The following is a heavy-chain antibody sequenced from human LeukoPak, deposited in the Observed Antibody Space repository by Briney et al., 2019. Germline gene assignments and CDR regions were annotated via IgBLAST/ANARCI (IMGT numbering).Heavy chain of an antibody. CDR2: INPNSGGT. CDR3: AIEDSSGWYSYFDY. V-gene: IGHV1-2*06. CDR1: GYTLTDYY. J-gene: IGHJ4*02. D-gene: IGHD6-19*01. Sequence: ASVKVSCKASGYTLTDYYMHWVRQVPGQGLEWMGRINPNSGGTNYAQKFQGRVTMTRDTSISTVYMELSRLRSDDTAVYYCAIEDSSGWYSYFDYWGQGTLVTVSS.